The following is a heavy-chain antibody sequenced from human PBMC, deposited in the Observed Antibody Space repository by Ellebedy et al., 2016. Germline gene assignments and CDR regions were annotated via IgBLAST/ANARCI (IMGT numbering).Heavy chain of an antibody. Sequence: ASVKVSCKASGYTFTSDAMHWVRQAPGQRPEWMAWINTNNGNTECSQKFQGRVTITRDTSASTAYMELSSLRSEDTAVYYCARDPGGSGFDYWGQGTLVTVSS. D-gene: IGHD3-16*01. CDR1: GYTFTSDA. V-gene: IGHV1-3*04. CDR3: ARDPGGSGFDY. J-gene: IGHJ4*02. CDR2: INTNNGNT.